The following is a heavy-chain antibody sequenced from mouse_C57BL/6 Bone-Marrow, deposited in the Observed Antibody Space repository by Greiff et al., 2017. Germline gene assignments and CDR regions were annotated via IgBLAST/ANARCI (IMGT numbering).Heavy chain of an antibody. J-gene: IGHJ3*01. D-gene: IGHD1-1*02. CDR3: AREDEKLWPAWFAY. Sequence: QVQLQQFGAELVKPGASVKISCKASGYAFSSYWMNWVKQRPGKGLEWIGQIYPGDGDTNYNGKFKGKATLTAAKSSSTAYMQLSSLTSEDSAVYFCAREDEKLWPAWFAYWGQGTLVTVSA. CDR2: IYPGDGDT. CDR1: GYAFSSYW. V-gene: IGHV1-80*01.